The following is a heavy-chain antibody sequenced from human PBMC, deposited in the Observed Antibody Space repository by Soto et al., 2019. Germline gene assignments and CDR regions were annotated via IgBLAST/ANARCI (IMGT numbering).Heavy chain of an antibody. V-gene: IGHV2-5*02. CDR3: AHRPGFSMAFDY. J-gene: IGHJ4*02. Sequence: SGATPVNPTQTLTMACNFSWLSHSTYGVGVGWIRQPPGKALEWLALIYWDDDTRFSPSLNSRLAITKDTPKSQVVLTMTHMDPVDTATYYCAHRPGFSMAFDYWGPGSLVTVSS. CDR1: WLSHSTYGVG. D-gene: IGHD3-10*01. CDR2: IYWDDDT.